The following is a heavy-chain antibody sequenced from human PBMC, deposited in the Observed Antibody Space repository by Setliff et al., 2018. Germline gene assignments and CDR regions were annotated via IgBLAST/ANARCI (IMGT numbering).Heavy chain of an antibody. V-gene: IGHV4-34*01. CDR2: INPSGST. Sequence: SETLSLTCAVYGGSFSDYYWSWIRQPPGKGLEWIGEINPSGSTNYNPSLESRVTISVDTSKNQFSLKLSSVTAADTAVYYCARVSMVIAIRNAFDIWGQGTMVTVSS. CDR3: ARVSMVIAIRNAFDI. D-gene: IGHD2-21*01. CDR1: GGSFSDYY. J-gene: IGHJ3*02.